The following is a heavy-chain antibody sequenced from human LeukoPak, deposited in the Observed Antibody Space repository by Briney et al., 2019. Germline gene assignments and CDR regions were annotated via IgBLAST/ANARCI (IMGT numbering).Heavy chain of an antibody. CDR1: GGSISSCSYY. J-gene: IGHJ6*02. V-gene: IGHV4-39*01. D-gene: IGHD3-3*01. CDR3: ASLPVVITIFGVVTPYGMDV. Sequence: SETLSLTCTVSGGSISSCSYYWGWIRQPPGKGLEWIGSIYYSGSTYYNPSLKSRVTISVDTSKNQFSLKLRSVTAADTAVYYCASLPVVITIFGVVTPYGMDVWGQGTTVTVSS. CDR2: IYYSGST.